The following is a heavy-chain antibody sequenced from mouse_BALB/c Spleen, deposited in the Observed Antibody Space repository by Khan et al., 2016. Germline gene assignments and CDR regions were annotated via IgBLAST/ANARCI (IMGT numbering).Heavy chain of an antibody. CDR1: GFSITSGCV. V-gene: IGHV3-2*02. CDR3: AGTARIKY. J-gene: IGHJ2*01. CDR2: RSYSGST. D-gene: IGHD1-2*01. Sequence: EVQLQESEPGLVKPSQCLSLTCTVTGFSITSGCVWNGLQQFPENKLEWVGYRSYSGSTNYNPSITRRITSTRDTSNHQFLQQLNSVTTEDTATYYCAGTARIKYWGQGTTLTVSA.